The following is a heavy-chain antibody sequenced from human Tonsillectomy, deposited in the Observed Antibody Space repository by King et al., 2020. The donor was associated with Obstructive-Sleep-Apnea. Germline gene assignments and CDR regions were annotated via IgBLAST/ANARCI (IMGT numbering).Heavy chain of an antibody. J-gene: IGHJ6*02. CDR2: IYPGDSDT. D-gene: IGHD3/OR15-3a*01. CDR1: GYSFTSYW. V-gene: IGHV5-51*01. Sequence: QLVQSGAEVKKPGESLKISCKSSGYSFTSYWIGWVRQMPGKGLEWMGIIYPGDSDTRYSPSFQGQVTISADKSISTAYLQWSSLKASDTAMYYCARLQYYAFWMGGTSMDVWGQGTTVTVSS. CDR3: ARLQYYAFWMGGTSMDV.